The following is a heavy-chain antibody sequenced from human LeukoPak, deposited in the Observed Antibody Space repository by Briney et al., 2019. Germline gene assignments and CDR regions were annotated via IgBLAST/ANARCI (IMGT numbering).Heavy chain of an antibody. CDR1: GYTFTGYY. Sequence: ASVKVSCKASGYTFTGYYMHWVRQAPGQGLEWMGWINPNSGGTNYAQKFQGRVTMTRDTSISTAYMELSRLRSDDTAVYYCARDYRHYDSSGEEVWGQGTLVTVSS. CDR2: INPNSGGT. J-gene: IGHJ4*02. D-gene: IGHD3-22*01. V-gene: IGHV1-2*02. CDR3: ARDYRHYDSSGEEV.